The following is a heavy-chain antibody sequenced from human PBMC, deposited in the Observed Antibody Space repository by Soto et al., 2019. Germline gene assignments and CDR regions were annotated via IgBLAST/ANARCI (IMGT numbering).Heavy chain of an antibody. CDR3: ARSSRTYSSSWYSDYYYYGMDV. D-gene: IGHD6-13*01. CDR2: IYYSGST. CDR1: GGSISSYY. V-gene: IGHV4-59*01. J-gene: IGHJ6*02. Sequence: PSETLSLTCTDSGGSISSYYWSWIRQPPGKGLEWIGYIYYSGSTNYNPSLKSRVTISVDTSKNQFSLKLSSVTAADTAVYYCARSSRTYSSSWYSDYYYYGMDVWGQGTTVTVSS.